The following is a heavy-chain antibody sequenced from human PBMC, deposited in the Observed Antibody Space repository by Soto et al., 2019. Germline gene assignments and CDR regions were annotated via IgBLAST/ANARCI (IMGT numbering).Heavy chain of an antibody. J-gene: IGHJ6*02. CDR3: ARGRIVVVVAATSYGMDV. CDR2: IIPIFGTA. Sequence: QVQLVQSGAEVKKPGSSVKVSCKASGGTFSSYAISWVRQAPGQGLEWMGGIIPIFGTANYAQKFQGRVTSTADESTSTAYMELSSLRSEDTAVYYCARGRIVVVVAATSYGMDVWGQGTTVTVSS. V-gene: IGHV1-69*01. CDR1: GGTFSSYA. D-gene: IGHD2-15*01.